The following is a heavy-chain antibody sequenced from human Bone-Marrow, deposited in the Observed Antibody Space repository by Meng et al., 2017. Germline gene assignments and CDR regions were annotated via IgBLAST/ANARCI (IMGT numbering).Heavy chain of an antibody. CDR2: IIPIFGTA. CDR3: ARDHTVAGWAYFYY. Sequence: SVKVSCKASGGTFSSYAISWVRQAPGQGLEWMGGIIPIFGTANYAQKFQGRVTITADKSTSTAYMELSSLRSEDTAVYYCARDHTVAGWAYFYYWGRGTLVTVSS. D-gene: IGHD6-19*01. J-gene: IGHJ4*02. CDR1: GGTFSSYA. V-gene: IGHV1-69*06.